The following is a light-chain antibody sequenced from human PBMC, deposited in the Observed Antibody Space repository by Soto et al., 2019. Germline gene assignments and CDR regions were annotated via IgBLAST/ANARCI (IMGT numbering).Light chain of an antibody. V-gene: IGLV1-40*01. CDR3: QSYDSSLSGWV. J-gene: IGLJ3*02. CDR2: GNS. Sequence: QSVLTQPPSVSGAPGQRVTISCTGSSSNIGAGYDVHWYQQLPGTAPKLLIYGNSNRPSGVPDRFSGSKSGTSASLAITGLLPEDEADYYCQSYDSSLSGWVFGGGTK. CDR1: SSNIGAGYD.